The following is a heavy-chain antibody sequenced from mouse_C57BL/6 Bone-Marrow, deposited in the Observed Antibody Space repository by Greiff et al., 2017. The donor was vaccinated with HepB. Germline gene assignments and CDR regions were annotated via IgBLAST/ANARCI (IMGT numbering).Heavy chain of an antibody. CDR3: ARDYRFAY. V-gene: IGHV1-42*01. D-gene: IGHD2-4*01. CDR2: INPSTGGT. Sequence: VQLQQSGPELVKPGASVKRSCKASGYSFTGYYMNWVKQSPEKSLEWIGEINPSTGGTTYNQKFKAKATLTVDKSSSTAYMQLKSLTSEDSAVYYCARDYRFAYWGQGTRVTVSA. CDR1: GYSFTGYY. J-gene: IGHJ3*01.